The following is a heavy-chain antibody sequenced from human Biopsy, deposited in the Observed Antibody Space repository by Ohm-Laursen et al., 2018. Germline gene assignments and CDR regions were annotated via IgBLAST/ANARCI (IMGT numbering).Heavy chain of an antibody. V-gene: IGHV1-46*01. D-gene: IGHD6-19*01. Sequence: SVKVSCKAPGYSFTSYYMHWVRQAPGQGLEWMGMINPSGSTTSYPQIFQGRVTMTRDTSKSTVYMELSSLRSADTAVYFCARNTGWYGDLYYFDYWGQGTLVTVSS. CDR2: INPSGSTT. CDR3: ARNTGWYGDLYYFDY. J-gene: IGHJ4*02. CDR1: GYSFTSYY.